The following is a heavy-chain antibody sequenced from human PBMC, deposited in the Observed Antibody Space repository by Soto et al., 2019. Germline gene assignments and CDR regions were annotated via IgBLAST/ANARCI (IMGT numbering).Heavy chain of an antibody. Sequence: ASVKVSCKASGYTFTSYGISWVRQAPGHRLEWLEWINAGNGETRYPQEFQDRVTITMDTSASTTYMELSSLRSEDTSVYYCARDYRSSWDYWGQGTPVTVSS. V-gene: IGHV1-3*01. D-gene: IGHD6-13*01. CDR2: INAGNGET. J-gene: IGHJ4*02. CDR3: ARDYRSSWDY. CDR1: GYTFTSYG.